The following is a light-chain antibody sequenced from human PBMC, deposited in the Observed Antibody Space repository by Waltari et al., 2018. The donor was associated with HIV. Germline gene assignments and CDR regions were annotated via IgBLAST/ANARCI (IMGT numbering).Light chain of an antibody. V-gene: IGLV2-14*03. Sequence: QSALTQPASVSGFLGQSINISCTGISTDSRFYQYVSWYQQHPGKIPRLIIFAINTRPAGVSDHFSGSRSGNSASLTFSGLQSGDEAHYYCASNRLDYTLIFGGGTKLTVL. CDR1: STDSRFYQY. CDR2: AIN. J-gene: IGLJ2*01. CDR3: ASNRLDYTLI.